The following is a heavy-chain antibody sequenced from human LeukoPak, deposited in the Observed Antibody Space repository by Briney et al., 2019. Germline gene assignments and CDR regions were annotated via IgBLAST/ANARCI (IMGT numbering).Heavy chain of an antibody. V-gene: IGHV3-53*01. CDR3: ARVSGATDAFDI. Sequence: GGSLRLSCAASGFTFSSYGMSWVRQAPGKGLEWVSVIYSGGSTYYADSVKGRFTISRDNSKNTLYLQMNSLRAEDTAVYYCARVSGATDAFDIWGQGTMVTVSS. CDR2: IYSGGST. CDR1: GFTFSSYG. J-gene: IGHJ3*02. D-gene: IGHD1-26*01.